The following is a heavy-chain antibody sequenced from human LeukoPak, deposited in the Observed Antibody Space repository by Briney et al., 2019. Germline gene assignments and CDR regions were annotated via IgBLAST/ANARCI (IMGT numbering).Heavy chain of an antibody. D-gene: IGHD5-18*01. J-gene: IGHJ4*02. Sequence: SSETLSLTCTVSGGSISGSTYYWGWIRQPPGKGLEWIGSISYSGNTYYSPSLQSRVTISVDTSKNQSSLKLSSVTAADTAVYYCTRQLDTGSPYWGQGTLVTVSS. CDR2: ISYSGNT. V-gene: IGHV4-39*01. CDR3: TRQLDTGSPY. CDR1: GGSISGSTYY.